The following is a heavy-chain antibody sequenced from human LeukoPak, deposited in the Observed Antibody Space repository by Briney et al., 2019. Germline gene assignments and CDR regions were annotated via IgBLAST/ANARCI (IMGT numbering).Heavy chain of an antibody. CDR1: GGSISSGDYY. J-gene: IGHJ4*02. D-gene: IGHD3-9*01. Sequence: PSQTLSLTCTVSGGSISSGDYYWSWIRQPPGKGLEWIGYIYYSGSTYYDPSLKSRVTISVDTSKNQFSLKLSSVTAADTAVYYCASTNYDIFTGYYHPCYFDYWGQGTLVTVSS. CDR2: IYYSGST. V-gene: IGHV4-30-4*01. CDR3: ASTNYDIFTGYYHPCYFDY.